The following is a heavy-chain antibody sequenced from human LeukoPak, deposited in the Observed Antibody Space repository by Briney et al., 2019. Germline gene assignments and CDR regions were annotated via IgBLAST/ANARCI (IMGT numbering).Heavy chain of an antibody. J-gene: IGHJ4*02. D-gene: IGHD2-15*01. Sequence: GGSLRLSCAASGFTFSNYWMHWVRQAPGKGLVWVSRINSDGSSTTYADSVKGRFTISRDNAKNTLYLQMNSLRAEDTAVYYCARRDCSGGTCYSAYWGQGTQVTVSS. CDR3: ARRDCSGGTCYSAY. CDR1: GFTFSNYW. V-gene: IGHV3-74*03. CDR2: INSDGSST.